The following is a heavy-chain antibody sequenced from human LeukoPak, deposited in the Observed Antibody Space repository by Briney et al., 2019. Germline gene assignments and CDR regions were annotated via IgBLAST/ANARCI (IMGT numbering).Heavy chain of an antibody. CDR3: AKDPLFGQWLVHSAFGY. Sequence: PGGSLRLSCAASGFTFSSYAMSWVRQAPGKGLEWVSAISGSGGSTYYADSVKGRFTISRDNSKNTLYLQMNSLRAEDTAVYYCAKDPLFGQWLVHSAFGYWGQGTLVTVSS. CDR2: ISGSGGST. D-gene: IGHD6-19*01. J-gene: IGHJ4*02. V-gene: IGHV3-23*01. CDR1: GFTFSSYA.